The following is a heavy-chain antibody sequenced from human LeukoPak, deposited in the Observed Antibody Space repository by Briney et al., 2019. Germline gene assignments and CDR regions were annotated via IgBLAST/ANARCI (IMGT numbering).Heavy chain of an antibody. CDR3: AKGLSGWYFDS. CDR2: MSNDGRNI. CDR1: GFTFSSYA. V-gene: IGHV3-30*18. Sequence: GGSLRLSCAASGFTFSSYAMHWVRQAPGKGLEWVAVMSNDGRNIYYADSVKGRFTISRDNSKNTLFLQMNSLRAEDTAMYYCAKGLSGWYFDSWGQGTLVTVSS. J-gene: IGHJ4*02. D-gene: IGHD2/OR15-2a*01.